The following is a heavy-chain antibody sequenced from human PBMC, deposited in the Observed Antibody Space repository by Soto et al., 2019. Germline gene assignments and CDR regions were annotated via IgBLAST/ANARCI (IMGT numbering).Heavy chain of an antibody. Sequence: EVQVLESGGGLVQPGGSLRLSCAASGFTFGNSAMSWVRQAPGKGLEWVSTIRGGSVTTYYADSVKGRFAIFRDNSKNTFYLQMNSLRVGDTAVYYCVKGGTGTLDWFDPWGQGTLVTVSS. CDR1: GFTFGNSA. V-gene: IGHV3-23*01. CDR2: IRGGSVTT. J-gene: IGHJ5*02. D-gene: IGHD1-7*01. CDR3: VKGGTGTLDWFDP.